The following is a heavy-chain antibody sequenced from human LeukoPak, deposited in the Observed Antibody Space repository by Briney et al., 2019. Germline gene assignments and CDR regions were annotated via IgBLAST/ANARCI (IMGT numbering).Heavy chain of an antibody. CDR2: FTSSGGNT. V-gene: IGHV3-23*01. D-gene: IGHD3-10*01. CDR3: AKDAVAPGSGGDYFDY. CDR1: GFTFSSYA. Sequence: PGGSLRLSCAASGFTFSSYAMSGVRQAPGKGLEWGSVFTSSGGNTYYADSVKGRFTISRDNSKNTLYLQMNSLRAEDTAVYYCAKDAVAPGSGGDYFDYWGQGTLVTVSS. J-gene: IGHJ4*02.